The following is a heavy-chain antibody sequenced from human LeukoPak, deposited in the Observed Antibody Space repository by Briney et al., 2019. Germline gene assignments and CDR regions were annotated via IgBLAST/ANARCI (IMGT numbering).Heavy chain of an antibody. V-gene: IGHV4-61*02. J-gene: IGHJ2*01. Sequence: SETLSLTCTVSGGSISSGSYYWSWIRQPAGKGLEWIGRIYTSGSTNYNPSLKSRVTISVDTSKNQFSLKLSSVTAADTAVYYCATPDTAMAQGYFDLWGRGTLVTVSS. CDR3: ATPDTAMAQGYFDL. CDR2: IYTSGST. CDR1: GGSISSGSYY. D-gene: IGHD5-18*01.